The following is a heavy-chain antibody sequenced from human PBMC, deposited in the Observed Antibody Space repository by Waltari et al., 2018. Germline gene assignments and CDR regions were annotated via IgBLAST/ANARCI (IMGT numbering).Heavy chain of an antibody. CDR1: GYTFTSYG. CDR2: ISAYNGNT. J-gene: IGHJ4*02. CDR3: ARALRSIGYDQDTYDY. D-gene: IGHD5-12*01. Sequence: VQLVQSGAEVKTPGASVKVSCKASGYTFTSYGISWVRQAPGQGLEWMGWISAYNGNTNYAQKLQGRVTMTTDTSTSTAYMYLRSLRSDDTAVYYCARALRSIGYDQDTYDYWGQGTLVTVSS. V-gene: IGHV1-18*01.